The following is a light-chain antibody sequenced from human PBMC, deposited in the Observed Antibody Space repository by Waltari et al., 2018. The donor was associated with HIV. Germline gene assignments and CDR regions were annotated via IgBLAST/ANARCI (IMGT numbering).Light chain of an antibody. V-gene: IGKV3-20*01. Sequence: EFVLTQSPGTLSLSPGDRATLSCRASQSVRSRYLAWYQQRPGQAPRLLIYGASSRAAGIPDRFTGSGSGTDFTLTISRLEPEDFAVYYCQHFDTSLPKYTFGQGTKLEIK. CDR3: QHFDTSLPKYT. CDR1: QSVRSRY. J-gene: IGKJ2*01. CDR2: GAS.